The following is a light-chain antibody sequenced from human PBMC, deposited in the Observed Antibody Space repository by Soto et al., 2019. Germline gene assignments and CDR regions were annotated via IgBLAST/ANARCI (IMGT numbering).Light chain of an antibody. CDR2: SAS. Sequence: DIQMTQSPSSLSASIGDRVTIICRASQSISTFLNWYLQKPGEAPKLLIYSASTLQSGVPSRFSGSGSGTDFTLSISSLRPEDFGTYYCQQSYSTPPITFGQGTRLEIK. V-gene: IGKV1-39*01. CDR3: QQSYSTPPIT. CDR1: QSISTF. J-gene: IGKJ5*01.